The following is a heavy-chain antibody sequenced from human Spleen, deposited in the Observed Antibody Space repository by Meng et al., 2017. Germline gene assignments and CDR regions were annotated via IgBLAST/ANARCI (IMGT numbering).Heavy chain of an antibody. J-gene: IGHJ4*02. V-gene: IGHV3-7*01. CDR1: GFTFYSYG. CDR2: IKQDGSEK. Sequence: GESLKISCTTSGFTFYSYGMHWVRQAPGKGLEWVANIKQDGSEKWYVDSVKGRFSISRDNGKNSLYLEMISLRAEDTAVYYCARDQGSKTYYSDRSGYYYSDYWGQGTLVTVSS. D-gene: IGHD3-22*01. CDR3: ARDQGSKTYYSDRSGYYYSDY.